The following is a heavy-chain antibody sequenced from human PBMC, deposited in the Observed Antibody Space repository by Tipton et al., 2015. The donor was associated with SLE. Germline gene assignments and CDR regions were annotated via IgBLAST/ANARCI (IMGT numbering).Heavy chain of an antibody. Sequence: GSLRLSCAASGITFSDAWMSWMRQAPGKGLEWVGRIISERYGGTTDYAAPVKGRFTISRDDSKDTLYLQMDSLKTEDTAVYYCTTGRTLWGQGTLVSVSS. CDR2: IISERYGGTT. CDR3: TTGRTL. CDR1: GITFSDAW. V-gene: IGHV3-15*01. D-gene: IGHD3/OR15-3a*01. J-gene: IGHJ3*01.